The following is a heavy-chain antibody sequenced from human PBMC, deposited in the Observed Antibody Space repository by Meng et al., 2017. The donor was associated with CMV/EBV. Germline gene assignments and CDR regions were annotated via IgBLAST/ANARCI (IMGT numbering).Heavy chain of an antibody. Sequence: VQLQQWGAGLLKPSETLSLTCAVYGGSFSGYYWSWIRQPPGKGLEWIGEINHSGSTNYNPSHKSRVTISVDTSKNQFSLKLSSVTAADTAVYYCARGRQWLVRGWFDPWGQGTLVTVSS. CDR2: INHSGST. V-gene: IGHV4-34*01. D-gene: IGHD6-19*01. J-gene: IGHJ5*02. CDR3: ARGRQWLVRGWFDP. CDR1: GGSFSGYY.